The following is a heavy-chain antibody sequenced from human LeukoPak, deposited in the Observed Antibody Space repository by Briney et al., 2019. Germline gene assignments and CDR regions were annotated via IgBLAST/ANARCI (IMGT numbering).Heavy chain of an antibody. Sequence: GGCLRLSCVVDGFTFSTNGMGWVRQAPGKGLEWVSGLSGGGSSVYYADSVRGRLTISRDNSRNTLYLQLDSLRADVTAVYYCAKGLNWFDPWGQGTPVIVSS. D-gene: IGHD2-8*01. CDR3: AKGLNWFDP. J-gene: IGHJ5*02. CDR1: GFTFSTNG. CDR2: LSGGGSSV. V-gene: IGHV3-23*01.